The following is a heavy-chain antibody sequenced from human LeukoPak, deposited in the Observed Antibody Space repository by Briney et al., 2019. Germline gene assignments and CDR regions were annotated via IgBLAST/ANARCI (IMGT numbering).Heavy chain of an antibody. D-gene: IGHD3-10*01. CDR3: ARDFYGSGSYFGY. CDR2: IYYSGST. CDR1: GGSISSYY. Sequence: SETLSLTCTVSGGSISSYYWSWIQQPPGKGLEWIGYIYYSGSTNYNPSLKSRVTISVDTSKNQFSLKLSSVTAADTAVYYCARDFYGSGSYFGYWGQGTLVTVSS. V-gene: IGHV4-59*01. J-gene: IGHJ4*02.